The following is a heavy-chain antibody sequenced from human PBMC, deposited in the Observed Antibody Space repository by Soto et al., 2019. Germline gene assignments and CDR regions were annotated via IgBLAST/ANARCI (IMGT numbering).Heavy chain of an antibody. CDR3: ARVTGTDGTGYFDY. CDR1: GGSISSSNW. J-gene: IGHJ4*02. D-gene: IGHD1-7*01. Sequence: SETLSLTCAVSGGSISSSNWWSWVRQPPGKGLEWIGEIYHSGSTNYNPSLKSRVTISVDKSKNQFSLKLSSVTAADTAVYYCARVTGTDGTGYFDYWGQGTLVTVSS. CDR2: IYHSGST. V-gene: IGHV4-4*02.